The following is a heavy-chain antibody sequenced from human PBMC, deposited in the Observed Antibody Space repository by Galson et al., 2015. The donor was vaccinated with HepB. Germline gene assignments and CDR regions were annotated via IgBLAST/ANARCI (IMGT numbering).Heavy chain of an antibody. CDR2: IIPILGIA. CDR3: ARELPFYYGSSGSTISN. Sequence: SVKVSCKASGGTFSSYTISWVRQAPGQGLEWMGRIIPILGIANYAQKFQGRVTVTADKSTSTAYMELSSLRSEDTAVYYCARELPFYYGSSGSTISNWGQGTLVTVSS. CDR1: GGTFSSYT. V-gene: IGHV1-69*04. D-gene: IGHD3-22*01. J-gene: IGHJ4*02.